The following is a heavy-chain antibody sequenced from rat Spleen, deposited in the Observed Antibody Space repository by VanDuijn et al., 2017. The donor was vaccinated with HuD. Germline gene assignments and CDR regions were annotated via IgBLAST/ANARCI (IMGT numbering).Heavy chain of an antibody. CDR3: AREGATTEGIRFAY. D-gene: IGHD1-11*01. Sequence: EVKLVESGGGLLQPGRSFKLSCAASGFNFNDYWMGWVRQAPGKGLEWIGEINKDSSTINYTPSLKDKFTISRDNAKSTLYLQMNSLRSGDTATYYCAREGATTEGIRFAYWGQGTLVTVSS. CDR2: INKDSSTI. J-gene: IGHJ3*01. CDR1: GFNFNDYW. V-gene: IGHV4-2*01.